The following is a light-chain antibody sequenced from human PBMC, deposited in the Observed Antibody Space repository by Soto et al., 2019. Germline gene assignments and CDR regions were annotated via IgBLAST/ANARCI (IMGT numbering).Light chain of an antibody. CDR1: SSDVGGYNY. J-gene: IGLJ2*01. V-gene: IGLV2-14*01. Sequence: QSVLTQPASVSGSPGRSITISCTGTSSDVGGYNYVSWYQQYPGKAPKLMIYEVSNRPSGVSNRFSGSKSGNTASLTISGLQAEDEADYYCSSYTSSNTPVVFGGGTKVTVL. CDR2: EVS. CDR3: SSYTSSNTPVV.